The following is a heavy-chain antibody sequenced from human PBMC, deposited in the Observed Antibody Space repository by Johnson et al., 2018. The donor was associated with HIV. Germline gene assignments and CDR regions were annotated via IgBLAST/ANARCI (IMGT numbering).Heavy chain of an antibody. V-gene: IGHV3-74*01. Sequence: VQLVESGGGLIQPGGSLRLSCVVSGFTFSHYWMEWVRQAPGEGLVWVSRINADGSRTTYADSVKGRFTISRDNAKNTLYLEMNGLRADDTAVYYCVRDDYSFHFWGQGTMVTVSS. D-gene: IGHD4/OR15-4a*01. CDR1: GFTFSHYW. CDR3: VRDDYSFHF. J-gene: IGHJ3*01. CDR2: INADGSRT.